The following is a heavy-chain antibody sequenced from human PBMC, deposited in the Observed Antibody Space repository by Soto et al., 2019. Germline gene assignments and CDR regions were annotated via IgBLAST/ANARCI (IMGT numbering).Heavy chain of an antibody. CDR1: GFSLRTRGVA. Sequence: QITLKESGPTLVKPTQTLTLTCTFSGFSLRTRGVAVGWFRQPPGKALEWLALIYWDEDKWYSPSLKSRLTIADDTSKNQAVLTMTNVDPVDTATYYCAHRPRGYAYYFDYWGQGILVTVSS. J-gene: IGHJ4*02. CDR2: IYWDEDK. CDR3: AHRPRGYAYYFDY. V-gene: IGHV2-5*02. D-gene: IGHD5-12*01.